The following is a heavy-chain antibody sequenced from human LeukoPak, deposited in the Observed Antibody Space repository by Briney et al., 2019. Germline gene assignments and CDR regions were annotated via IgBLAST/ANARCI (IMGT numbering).Heavy chain of an antibody. D-gene: IGHD6-13*01. Sequence: SETLSPTCAVYGGSFSGYYWSWIRQPPGKGLEWIGEINHSGSTNYNPSLKSRVTISVDTFKNQFSLKLSSVTAADTAVYYCAARLYSSSWYVDYWGQGTLVTVSS. CDR1: GGSFSGYY. CDR3: AARLYSSSWYVDY. CDR2: INHSGST. V-gene: IGHV4-34*01. J-gene: IGHJ4*02.